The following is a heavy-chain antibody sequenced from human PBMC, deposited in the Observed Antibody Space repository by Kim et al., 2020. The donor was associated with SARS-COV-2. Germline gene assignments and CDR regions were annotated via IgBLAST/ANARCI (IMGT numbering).Heavy chain of an antibody. D-gene: IGHD1-1*01. CDR1: GDSVSSNTAA. V-gene: IGHV6-1*01. Sequence: SQTLSLTCGISGDSVSSNTAAWNWIRQSPSRGLEWLGRTYYMSRWYTEYAGSVQSRIIVNADTSKNQFSLQLISVTPEDTAVYYCARQPDQLPAACDFWGQGTLVTVST. CDR3: ARQPDQLPAACDF. J-gene: IGHJ4*02. CDR2: TYYMSRWYT.